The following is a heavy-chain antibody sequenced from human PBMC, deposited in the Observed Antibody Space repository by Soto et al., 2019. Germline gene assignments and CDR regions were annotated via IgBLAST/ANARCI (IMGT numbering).Heavy chain of an antibody. CDR3: ARYGDYLYYFDY. D-gene: IGHD4-17*01. CDR1: GFTVSNNY. CDR2: IYSGGGT. Sequence: GSLRLSCAASGFTVSNNYMSWVRQAPGKGLEWVSVIYSGGGTYYADSVKGRFTISRDNSKNTLYLQMNSLRAEDTAVYYCARYGDYLYYFDYWGQGTLVTVSS. J-gene: IGHJ4*02. V-gene: IGHV3-53*01.